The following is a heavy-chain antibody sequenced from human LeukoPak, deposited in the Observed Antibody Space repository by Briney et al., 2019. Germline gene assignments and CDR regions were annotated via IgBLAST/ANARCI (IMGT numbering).Heavy chain of an antibody. D-gene: IGHD1-26*01. CDR2: ISGSGGST. J-gene: IGHJ4*02. V-gene: IGHV3-23*01. CDR1: GFTVSSNY. CDR3: AKDPSTRSGSYFDY. Sequence: TGGSLRLSCAASGFTVSSNYMSWVRQAPGKGLEWVSAISGSGGSTYYADSVKGRFTISRDNSKNTLYLQMNSLRAEDTAVYYCAKDPSTRSGSYFDYWGQGTLVTVSS.